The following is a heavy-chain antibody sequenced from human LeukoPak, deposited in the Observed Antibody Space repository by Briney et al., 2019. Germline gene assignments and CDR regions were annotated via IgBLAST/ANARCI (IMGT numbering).Heavy chain of an antibody. V-gene: IGHV3-30*01. CDR1: GFTFSSYA. Sequence: GGSLRLSFAASGFTFSSYAMHWVRQAPGKGLEWVAVISYDGSNKYYADSVKGRFTISRDNSKNKLYLQMNSLRAEDTAVYYCAREMRGYSYGSNDYWGQGTLVTVSS. CDR2: ISYDGSNK. D-gene: IGHD5-18*01. CDR3: AREMRGYSYGSNDY. J-gene: IGHJ4*02.